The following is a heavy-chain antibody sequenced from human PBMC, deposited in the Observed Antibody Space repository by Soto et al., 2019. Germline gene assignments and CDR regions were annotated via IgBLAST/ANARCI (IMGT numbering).Heavy chain of an antibody. CDR2: INAGNGNT. CDR1: GYTFTSYA. V-gene: IGHV1-3*01. CDR3: AREGPYFDWLLYTPELYYFDY. J-gene: IGHJ4*02. D-gene: IGHD3-9*01. Sequence: ASVKVSCKASGYTFTSYAMHWVRQAPGQRLEWMGWINAGNGNTKYSQKFQGRVTITRDTSASTAYMELSSPRSEDTAVYYCAREGPYFDWLLYTPELYYFDYWGQGTLVTVSS.